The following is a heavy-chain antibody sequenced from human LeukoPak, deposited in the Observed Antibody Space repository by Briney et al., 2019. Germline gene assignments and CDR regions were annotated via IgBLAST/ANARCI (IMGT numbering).Heavy chain of an antibody. CDR2: IYPRDSDT. Sequence: GESLKISCKGSGYKFTNYWIAWVRQMPGQGLEWLGIIYPRDSDTRYSPSFQGQVTISVDTSISTAYLQWSSLKASDTAMYYCATPYGGPRAFDIWGQGTMVTVSS. CDR1: GYKFTNYW. J-gene: IGHJ3*02. V-gene: IGHV5-51*01. D-gene: IGHD4-23*01. CDR3: ATPYGGPRAFDI.